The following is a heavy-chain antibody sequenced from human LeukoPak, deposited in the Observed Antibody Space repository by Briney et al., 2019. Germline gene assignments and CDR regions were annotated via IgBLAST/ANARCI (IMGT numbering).Heavy chain of an antibody. CDR3: ALNELAGRVRFFDP. D-gene: IGHD6-19*01. CDR1: GFTFSSYA. Sequence: GGSLRLSCAASGFTFSSYAMSWVRQAPGKGLEWVSAISGSGGSTYYADSVKGRFTISRDNSKNTLYLQMNGLRAEDTAVYYCALNELAGRVRFFDPWGQGTLVTVSS. J-gene: IGHJ5*02. V-gene: IGHV3-23*01. CDR2: ISGSGGST.